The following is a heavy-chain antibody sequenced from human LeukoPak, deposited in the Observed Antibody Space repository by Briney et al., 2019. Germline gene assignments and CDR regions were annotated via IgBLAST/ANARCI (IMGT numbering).Heavy chain of an antibody. D-gene: IGHD2-2*01. CDR3: ASPASGCTSISCYLYY. CDR2: IYPGDSDT. V-gene: IGHV5-51*01. CDR1: GYGFTSYC. J-gene: IGHJ4*02. Sequence: GESLQISSKRSGYGFTSYCIAWGRQMPGKGLEWMGIIYPGDSDTRYSPSFQGQVTISADKSISTAYLQWSSLKASDTAMYYCASPASGCTSISCYLYYWGQGTLVTVSS.